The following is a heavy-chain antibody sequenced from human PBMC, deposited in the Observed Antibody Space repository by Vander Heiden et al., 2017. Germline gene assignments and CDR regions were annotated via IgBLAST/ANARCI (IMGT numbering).Heavy chain of an antibody. CDR3: ARGVGGPLLSGGDYFGS. V-gene: IGHV3-74*01. J-gene: IGHJ4*02. CDR2: ISNDGSAT. Sequence: EVQLVESGGGLVQPGGSLRLSCAASGFSFSYYWMHWVRQAPGKGLVWVSRISNDGSATIYADSVRGRFTISRDNAKNTLYLHMDSLRAEDTAVYFCARGVGGPLLSGGDYFGSWGQGALVTVSS. D-gene: IGHD2-21*01. CDR1: GFSFSYYW.